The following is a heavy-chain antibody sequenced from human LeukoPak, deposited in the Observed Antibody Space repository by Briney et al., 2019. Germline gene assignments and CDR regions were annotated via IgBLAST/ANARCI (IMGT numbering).Heavy chain of an antibody. Sequence: GASVTVSCTASGYTFTGYYMHWVRQAPGQGLEWMGWINPNSGGTNYAQKFQGRVTMTRDTSISTAYMELSRLRSDDTAVYYCARKGGYSYGYVDYWGQGTLVTVSS. D-gene: IGHD5-18*01. CDR3: ARKGGYSYGYVDY. CDR1: GYTFTGYY. CDR2: INPNSGGT. J-gene: IGHJ4*02. V-gene: IGHV1-2*02.